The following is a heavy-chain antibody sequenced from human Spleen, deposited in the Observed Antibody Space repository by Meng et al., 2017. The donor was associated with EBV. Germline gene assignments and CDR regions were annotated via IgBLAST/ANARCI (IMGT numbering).Heavy chain of an antibody. D-gene: IGHD4-23*01. V-gene: IGHV1-18*01. CDR3: ARDGLNYGRNWEFFDF. CDR1: GYTFTNYG. Sequence: QRVESGAEGKKPGAPVKVSRKASGYTFTNYGIGWVRQAPGQGLKWMGWISPNNDNTFYAQDVQGRLTMTTDTSTSTAYMELRSLRSDDTAIYYCARDGLNYGRNWEFFDFWGQGTLVTVSS. J-gene: IGHJ4*02. CDR2: ISPNNDNT.